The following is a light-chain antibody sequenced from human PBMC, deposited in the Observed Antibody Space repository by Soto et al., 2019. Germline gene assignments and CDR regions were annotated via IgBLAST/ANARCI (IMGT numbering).Light chain of an antibody. CDR2: EVS. Sequence: QSVLTQSPSASGSPGQSVTISCTGTSSDVGNYKYVSWYQQHPGKAPKLMIYEVSKRPSGVPDRFSGSKSGNTASLTVSGLQVEDEADYYCSSYAGSNLWVFGGGPKVTVL. CDR1: SSDVGNYKY. J-gene: IGLJ3*02. V-gene: IGLV2-8*01. CDR3: SSYAGSNLWV.